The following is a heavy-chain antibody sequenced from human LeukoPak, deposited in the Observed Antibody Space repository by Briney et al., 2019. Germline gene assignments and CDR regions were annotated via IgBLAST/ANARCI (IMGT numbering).Heavy chain of an antibody. CDR2: INTDGTSP. Sequence: GGSLRLSCAASGFTFSSYWMHWVRQAPGKGLVWVSRINTDGTSPSYADSVKGRFTISRDDAKNTLYLQMNSLRAEDAAVYYCARSREPGRDGDYWGQGTLVTVSS. J-gene: IGHJ4*02. V-gene: IGHV3-74*01. CDR3: ARSREPGRDGDY. D-gene: IGHD5-24*01. CDR1: GFTFSSYW.